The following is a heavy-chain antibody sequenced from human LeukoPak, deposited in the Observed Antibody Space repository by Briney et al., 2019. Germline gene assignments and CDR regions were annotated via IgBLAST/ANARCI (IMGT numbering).Heavy chain of an antibody. D-gene: IGHD5-24*01. V-gene: IGHV4-59*08. J-gene: IGHJ4*02. CDR1: GGSMSSHY. CDR3: ARGARAGYNLEPFDY. CDR2: IYYSGST. Sequence: SETLSLTCTVSGGSMSSHYWSWVRQPPGKGLEWVGYIYYSGSTKYNPSLKSRVTISVDTSKNQFSLKLSSVTAADTAVYYCARGARAGYNLEPFDYWGQGTLVTVSS.